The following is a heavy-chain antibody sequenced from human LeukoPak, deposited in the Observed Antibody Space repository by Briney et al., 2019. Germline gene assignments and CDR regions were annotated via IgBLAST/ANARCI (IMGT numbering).Heavy chain of an antibody. CDR2: IIPISGIT. J-gene: IGHJ5*02. CDR1: GGTFTSYA. CDR3: ARKLRLGGNWFDP. V-gene: IGHV1-69*04. D-gene: IGHD1-26*01. Sequence: ASVKVSCKTSGGTFTSYAITWVRQAPGQGLEWMGKIIPISGITNYAQKFQGRVTFTADKSTSTAYMELSSLRSEDTALYYCARKLRLGGNWFDPWGQGTLVTVSS.